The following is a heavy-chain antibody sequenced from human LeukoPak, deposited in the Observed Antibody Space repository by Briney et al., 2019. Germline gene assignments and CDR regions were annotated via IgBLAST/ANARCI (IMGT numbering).Heavy chain of an antibody. Sequence: SETLSLTCTVSGYSISSGYYWGWIRQPPGKGLEWIGSIYHSGRTFYNPSLKSRVTISVDTSKNQFSLKLTSVTAADTAVYYCARLLRRWGRQWLVQYYFDYWGQGTLVTVSS. D-gene: IGHD6-19*01. CDR2: IYHSGRT. CDR3: ARLLRRWGRQWLVQYYFDY. J-gene: IGHJ4*02. CDR1: GYSISSGYY. V-gene: IGHV4-38-2*02.